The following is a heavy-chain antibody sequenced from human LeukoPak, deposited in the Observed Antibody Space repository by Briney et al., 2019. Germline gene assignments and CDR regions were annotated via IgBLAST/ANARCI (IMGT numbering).Heavy chain of an antibody. CDR2: INPSGGST. CDR1: GYTFTNYY. V-gene: IGHV1-46*01. CDR3: ATTAGATIDSRFDY. J-gene: IGHJ4*02. D-gene: IGHD5-12*01. Sequence: ASVKVSCKASGYTFTNYYMHWVRQAPGQGLEWMGIINPSGGSTSYAQKFQGRVTITADKSTSTAYMELSSLRSEDTAVYYCATTAGATIDSRFDYWGQGTLVTVSS.